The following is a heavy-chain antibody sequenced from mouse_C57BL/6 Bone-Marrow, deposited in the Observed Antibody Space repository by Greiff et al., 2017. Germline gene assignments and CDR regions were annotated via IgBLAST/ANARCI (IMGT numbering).Heavy chain of an antibody. V-gene: IGHV14-2*01. CDR3: ARQKIAMDY. Sequence: EVKLQQSGAELVKPGASVKLSCTASGFNIQDYYMHWVKQRTEQGLEWIGRIDPEDGETKYAPTFQGTATITSDTSSNTAYLQLSSLTSEDTAVYYCARQKIAMDYWGQGTSVTVSA. J-gene: IGHJ4*01. CDR1: GFNIQDYY. CDR2: IDPEDGET.